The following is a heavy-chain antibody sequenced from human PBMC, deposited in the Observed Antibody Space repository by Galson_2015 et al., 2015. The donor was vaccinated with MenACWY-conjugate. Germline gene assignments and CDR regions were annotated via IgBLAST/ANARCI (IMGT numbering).Heavy chain of an antibody. Sequence: SLRLSCAASGFSFSSYGMHWVRQAPGKGLEWVAVISYDGNNKYYADSVRGRFTISRDDSKNTLYLQMNSLRAEDTAVYYCAKGEQERWLHPIGPLFDYWGQGTLVTVSS. CDR1: GFSFSSYG. V-gene: IGHV3-30*18. J-gene: IGHJ4*02. CDR2: ISYDGNNK. CDR3: AKGEQERWLHPIGPLFDY. D-gene: IGHD5-24*01.